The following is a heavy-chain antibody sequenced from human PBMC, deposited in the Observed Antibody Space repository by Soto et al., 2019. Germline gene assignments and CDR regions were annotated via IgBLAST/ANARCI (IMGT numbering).Heavy chain of an antibody. Sequence: PSETLSLTCTVSGGSISSYYWSWIRQPAGKGLEWIGRIYTSGSTNYNPSLKSRVTMSVDTSKNQFSLKLSSVTAADTAVYYCAREGITMVRGVIRYYYYGMDVWGQGTTVTVSS. D-gene: IGHD3-10*01. V-gene: IGHV4-4*07. CDR3: AREGITMVRGVIRYYYYGMDV. J-gene: IGHJ6*02. CDR1: GGSISSYY. CDR2: IYTSGST.